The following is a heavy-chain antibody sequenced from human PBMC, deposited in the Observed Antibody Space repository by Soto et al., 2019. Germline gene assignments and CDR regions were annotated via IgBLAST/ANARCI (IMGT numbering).Heavy chain of an antibody. CDR2: INAGNGNT. CDR1: GYTFTSYA. Sequence: ASVKVSCKASGYTFTSYAMHWVRQAPGQRLEWMGWINAGNGNTKYSQKFQGRVTITRDTSASTAYMELSSLRSEDTAVYYCARGTYGVDAFDIWGQGTMVTVSS. J-gene: IGHJ3*02. CDR3: ARGTYGVDAFDI. V-gene: IGHV1-3*01. D-gene: IGHD4-17*01.